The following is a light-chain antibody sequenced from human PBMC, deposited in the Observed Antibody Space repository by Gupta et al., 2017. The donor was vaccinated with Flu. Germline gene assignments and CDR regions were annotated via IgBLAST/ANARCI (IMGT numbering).Light chain of an antibody. Sequence: VLTQSPGTLSLSPGERATLSCRASQSVSSSYLAWYQQKPGQAPRLLIYGVSSRATGIPDRFSCSGSGTDFTLTITRLEPEDFAVYYCHHGNSPGKAYTFGLGTKLEIK. CDR3: HHGNSPGKAYT. V-gene: IGKV3-20*01. J-gene: IGKJ2*01. CDR2: GVS. CDR1: QSVSSSY.